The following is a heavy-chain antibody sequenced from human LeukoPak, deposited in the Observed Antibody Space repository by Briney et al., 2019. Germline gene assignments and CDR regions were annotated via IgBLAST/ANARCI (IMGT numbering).Heavy chain of an antibody. J-gene: IGHJ1*01. CDR2: IYYSGST. Sequence: SETLSLTCTVSGGSISSSSYYWGWIRQPPGKGLEWIGSIYYSGSTYYNPSLKSRVTISVDTSKNQFSLKLSSVTVADTAVYYCARTWDDSSGYNHGFQHWGQGTLVTVSS. CDR1: GGSISSSSYY. D-gene: IGHD3-22*01. CDR3: ARTWDDSSGYNHGFQH. V-gene: IGHV4-39*07.